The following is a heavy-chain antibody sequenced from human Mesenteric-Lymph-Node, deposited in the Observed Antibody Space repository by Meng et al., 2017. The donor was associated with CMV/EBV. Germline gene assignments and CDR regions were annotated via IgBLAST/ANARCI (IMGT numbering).Heavy chain of an antibody. D-gene: IGHD3-9*01. CDR3: ARDYDILTGQYYFDY. J-gene: IGHJ4*02. Sequence: SGYPFTGYYIHWVRQAPGQGLEWMGRINPNSGGTNFAQKFQGRVTMTRDTSIGTAYMELSRLRSDDTAVYYCARDYDILTGQYYFDYWGQGTLVTVSS. V-gene: IGHV1-2*06. CDR2: INPNSGGT. CDR1: GYPFTGYY.